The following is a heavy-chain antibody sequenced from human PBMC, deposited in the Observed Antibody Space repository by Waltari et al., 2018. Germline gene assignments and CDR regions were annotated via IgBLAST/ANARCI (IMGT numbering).Heavy chain of an antibody. CDR2: ISYKGAT. CDR3: ATYIGASIGTAAFDV. CDR1: GGSITSNRHY. D-gene: IGHD5-12*01. Sequence: QLQLQESGPGLGKPSETLSLTCIVSGGSITSNRHYWAWIRQPPGQGLEGSGTISYKGATYSSPTRKSRVTVSRDTSKNHLSLKLGSVTAADTAVYYCATYIGASIGTAAFDVWGQGTMVTVSS. V-gene: IGHV4-39*02. J-gene: IGHJ3*01.